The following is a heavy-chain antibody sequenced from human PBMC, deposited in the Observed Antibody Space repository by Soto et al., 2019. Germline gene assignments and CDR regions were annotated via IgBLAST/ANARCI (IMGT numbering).Heavy chain of an antibody. J-gene: IGHJ4*02. CDR1: GFTFSSYA. Sequence: GSLRLSCAASGFTFSSYAMHWVRQAPGKGLEWVAVISYDGSTKYYADSVKGRFTISRDNAKNTLYLQMNSLRAEDTAVYYCARERTSMIVVGTTDYWGQGTLVTVSS. CDR3: ARERTSMIVVGTTDY. D-gene: IGHD3-22*01. V-gene: IGHV3-30-3*01. CDR2: ISYDGSTK.